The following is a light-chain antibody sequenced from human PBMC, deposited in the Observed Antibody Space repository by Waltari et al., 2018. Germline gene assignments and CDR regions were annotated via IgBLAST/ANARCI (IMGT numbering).Light chain of an antibody. CDR3: SSYGGNNNLAV. CDR2: EVS. V-gene: IGLV2-8*01. CDR1: GSAGGGYTY. Sequence: QSALTQPPSASGSPGQSVTISCTGTGSAGGGYTYVSCYQLHPGKAPKLIIYEVSKRPSGVPDRFSGSKSGNTASLTVSGLRTEDEADYYCSSYGGNNNLAVFGTGTKVIVL. J-gene: IGLJ1*01.